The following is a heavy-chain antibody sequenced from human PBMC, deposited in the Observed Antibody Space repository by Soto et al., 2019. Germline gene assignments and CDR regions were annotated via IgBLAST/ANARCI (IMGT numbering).Heavy chain of an antibody. Sequence: QITLKESGPTLVKPTQTLTLTCTFSGFSLSTSGVGVGWIRQPPGKALEWLALIYWDDDKRYSPSLKSRLTITKDTSKNQVVLTMTNMDPVDTATYYCAHGIAAADMCPFDYWGQGTLVTVSS. CDR2: IYWDDDK. D-gene: IGHD6-13*01. CDR1: GFSLSTSGVG. J-gene: IGHJ4*02. CDR3: AHGIAAADMCPFDY. V-gene: IGHV2-5*02.